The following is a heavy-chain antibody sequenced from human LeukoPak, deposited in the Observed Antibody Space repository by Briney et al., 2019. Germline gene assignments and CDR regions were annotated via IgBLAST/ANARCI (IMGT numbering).Heavy chain of an antibody. CDR1: GFTFSSFA. Sequence: PGGTLRLSCAASGFTFSSFAMSWIRQAPGKGLEWVSSVSTSGVGTYYADSVKGRFIISRDNSKNTLYLQMNSLRAEGTAVYYCATKSSGGSCYDYWGQGTLVTVSS. CDR2: VSTSGVGT. CDR3: ATKSSGGSCYDY. D-gene: IGHD2-15*01. J-gene: IGHJ4*02. V-gene: IGHV3-23*01.